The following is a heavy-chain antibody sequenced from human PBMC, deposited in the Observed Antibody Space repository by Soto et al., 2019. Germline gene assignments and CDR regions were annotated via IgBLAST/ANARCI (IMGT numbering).Heavy chain of an antibody. J-gene: IGHJ3*02. D-gene: IGHD1-26*01. Sequence: DSVKGRFTISRDNARNSLYLQMNSLRADDTAVYYCARAMASYDAFDILGQGTVVTISS. CDR3: ARAMASYDAFDI. V-gene: IGHV3-11*01.